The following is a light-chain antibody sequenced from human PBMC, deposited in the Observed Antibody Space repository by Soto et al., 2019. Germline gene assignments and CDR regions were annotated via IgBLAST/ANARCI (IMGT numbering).Light chain of an antibody. CDR2: EVT. CDR1: SSDVGGYNY. J-gene: IGLJ1*01. Sequence: QSALTQPPSASGSPGQSVTISCTGTSSDVGGYNYVSWYQQHPGKAPKLMIYEVTKRPSGVPDRFSGSKSGNTASLTVSGLQAEVEADYYCSSYAGSLYVFGTGTQLTVL. V-gene: IGLV2-8*01. CDR3: SSYAGSLYV.